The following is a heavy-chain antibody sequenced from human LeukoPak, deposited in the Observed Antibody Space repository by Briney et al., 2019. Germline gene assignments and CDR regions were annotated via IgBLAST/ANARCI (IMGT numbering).Heavy chain of an antibody. CDR2: ISGDGGST. D-gene: IGHD6-13*01. CDR3: ARHLGGSGWYLAAY. CDR1: GFIFNDYA. V-gene: IGHV3-43*02. J-gene: IGHJ4*02. Sequence: PGGSLRLSYAASGFIFNDYAMFWVRQAPGKSLEWVSLISGDGGSTFYVDSVKGRFTISRDNSKNSLYLQMNSLRAEDTAFYFCARHLGGSGWYLAAYWGQGTQVTVSS.